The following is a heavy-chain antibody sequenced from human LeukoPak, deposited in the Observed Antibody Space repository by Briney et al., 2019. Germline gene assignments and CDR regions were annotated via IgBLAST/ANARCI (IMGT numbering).Heavy chain of an antibody. CDR3: ARGSKAAPGTFDY. V-gene: IGHV4-59*01. Sequence: SETLSLTCTASGGSISSYYWSWIRQPPGKGLEWIGYIYYTGSTDYNPSLKSRVAISVDTSKNQFSLKLSSVTAADTAVYYCARGSKAAPGTFDYWGQGTLVTVSS. D-gene: IGHD6-13*01. J-gene: IGHJ4*02. CDR1: GGSISSYY. CDR2: IYYTGST.